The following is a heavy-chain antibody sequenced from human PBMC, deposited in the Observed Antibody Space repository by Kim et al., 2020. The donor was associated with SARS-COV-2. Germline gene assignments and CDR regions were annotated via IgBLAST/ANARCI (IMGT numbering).Heavy chain of an antibody. D-gene: IGHD6-25*01. V-gene: IGHV3-30*02. Sequence: GGSLRLSCTASGFTFNSHAMHWVRQSPGKGLEWVGFIWYDGSNTDYAESVKGRFTISRDNFKKTVYLHMNTLRGEDTAVYYCATDLPYSGWRLDSWGQG. J-gene: IGHJ4*02. CDR2: IWYDGSNT. CDR3: ATDLPYSGWRLDS. CDR1: GFTFNSHA.